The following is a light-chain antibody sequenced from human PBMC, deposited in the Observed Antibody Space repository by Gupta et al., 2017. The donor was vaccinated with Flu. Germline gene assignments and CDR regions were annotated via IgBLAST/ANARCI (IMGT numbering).Light chain of an antibody. CDR1: SYNIGSNF. V-gene: IGLV1-51*02. Sequence: QSVLTRPPSVSAAPGKKVTISCSGSSYNIGSNFVSWYQQLPRTAPKLLIYENNKRPSGIPDRFSGSKSGASATLGITGLQTGDEADYYCLSWDSSLSAEVFGGGTKLTVL. J-gene: IGLJ3*02. CDR3: LSWDSSLSAEV. CDR2: ENN.